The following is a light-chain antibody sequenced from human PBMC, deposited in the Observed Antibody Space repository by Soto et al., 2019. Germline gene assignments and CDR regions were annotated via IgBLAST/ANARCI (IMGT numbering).Light chain of an antibody. CDR3: QHYNSYSEA. Sequence: DIQITQSTSTLSGSVGEIVTITCLASQTISSWLAWYQQKPGKAPKLLIYKASTLKSGVPSRFSGSGSGTEFTLTISSLQPDDFATYYCQHYNSYSEAFGQGTNVDIK. J-gene: IGKJ1*01. CDR2: KAS. V-gene: IGKV1-5*03. CDR1: QTISSW.